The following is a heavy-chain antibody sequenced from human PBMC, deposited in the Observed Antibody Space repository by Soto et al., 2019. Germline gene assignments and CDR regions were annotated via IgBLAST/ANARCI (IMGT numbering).Heavy chain of an antibody. D-gene: IGHD6-6*01. Sequence: EVQLVESGGGLVQHGGSLRLSCAASGFSFSNYDIHWVRQATGKGLEWVSGIGTAGDTYYAGSVKGRFTISRENAKNSLYLQMNSLRAGDTAVYYCSRGALGFDPWGQGTLVAVSS. CDR1: GFSFSNYD. CDR2: IGTAGDT. CDR3: SRGALGFDP. V-gene: IGHV3-13*04. J-gene: IGHJ5*02.